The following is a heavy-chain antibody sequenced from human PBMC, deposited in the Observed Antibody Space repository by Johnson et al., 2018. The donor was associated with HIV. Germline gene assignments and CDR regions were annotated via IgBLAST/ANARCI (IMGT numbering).Heavy chain of an antibody. J-gene: IGHJ3*01. V-gene: IGHV3-11*04. Sequence: QVQLVESGGDLVKPGGSLRLSCKVSGFIFSHYNMAWIRQSPGKGLECLSYITSSGSSVYYTDFVKGRFTISRDNAKASVSLRMNSPRAEDSGIYYCARDATPWGGDYVGYAFDLWGQGTVVTVSS. CDR1: GFIFSHYN. CDR3: ARDATPWGGDYVGYAFDL. D-gene: IGHD4-17*01. CDR2: ITSSGSSV.